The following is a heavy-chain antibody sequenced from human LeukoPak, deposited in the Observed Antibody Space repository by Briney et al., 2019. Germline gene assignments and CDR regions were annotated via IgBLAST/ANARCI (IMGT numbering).Heavy chain of an antibody. Sequence: GGSLRLSCAASGFTFSSYEMNWVRQAPGKGLEWVSYISSSGSTIYYADSVKGRFTISRDNAKNSLYLQMNSLRAEDTAVYYCARIMVRGVKGGGSYDYWGQGTLVTVSS. CDR3: ARIMVRGVKGGGSYDY. CDR1: GFTFSSYE. CDR2: ISSSGSTI. D-gene: IGHD3-10*01. J-gene: IGHJ4*02. V-gene: IGHV3-48*03.